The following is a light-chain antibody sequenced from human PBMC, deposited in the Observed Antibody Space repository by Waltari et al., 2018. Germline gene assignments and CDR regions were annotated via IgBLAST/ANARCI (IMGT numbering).Light chain of an antibody. CDR3: ATWDDSLNAYV. J-gene: IGLJ1*01. V-gene: IGLV1-36*01. Sequence: QSVLTQPPSVSGAPRQRVTISCSGRRSNFENNAVNWYQHLPGRAPKLLIRYDNLLPSGVSARFSASKSGTSASLAISGLQSDDEADYYCATWDDSLNAYVFGSGTKVTVV. CDR2: YDN. CDR1: RSNFENNA.